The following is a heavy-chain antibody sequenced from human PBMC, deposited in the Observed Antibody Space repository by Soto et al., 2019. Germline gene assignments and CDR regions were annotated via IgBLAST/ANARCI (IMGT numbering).Heavy chain of an antibody. Sequence: PSETLSLTCTVSGDSISNGDYYWSWIRQSPGKGLEWIGFIYYSGSTYYNPSLKSRVSISVDTSKNQFSLTLSSVTAADTAVYYCARGGLLITDLDDPMDVWGQGTTVTVSS. CDR3: ARGGLLITDLDDPMDV. J-gene: IGHJ6*02. CDR2: IYYSGST. CDR1: GDSISNGDYY. V-gene: IGHV4-30-4*02. D-gene: IGHD2-21*01.